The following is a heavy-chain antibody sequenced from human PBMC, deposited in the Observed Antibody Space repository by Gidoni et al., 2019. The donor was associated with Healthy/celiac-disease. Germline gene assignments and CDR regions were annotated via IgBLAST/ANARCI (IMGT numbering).Heavy chain of an antibody. Sequence: QVQLQESGPGLVKPSETLSLTCAVYGYSISSGYYWGWIRQPPGKGLEWIGSIDHSGSTYYNPSIKSRVTISVDTSKNQFSLKLSSVTAADTAVYYCARVCVVVAATYWFDPWGQGTLVTVSS. CDR3: ARVCVVVAATYWFDP. CDR1: GYSISSGYY. J-gene: IGHJ5*02. V-gene: IGHV4-38-2*01. D-gene: IGHD2-15*01. CDR2: IDHSGST.